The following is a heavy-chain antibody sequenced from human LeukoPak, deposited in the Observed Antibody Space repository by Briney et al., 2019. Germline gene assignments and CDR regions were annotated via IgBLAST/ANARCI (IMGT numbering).Heavy chain of an antibody. J-gene: IGHJ4*02. CDR2: IIDSVHST. D-gene: IGHD3-22*01. Sequence: GESLRLSCAASGFTLTSYAMSWVRQAPGKGLEWVSAIIDSVHSTYYTDSVKGRFTISRDNSKNTLYLQMNSLRAQDTAVYYCAKHSYDSSGYYSIDYWGQGTLVTVFS. CDR1: GFTLTSYA. V-gene: IGHV3-23*01. CDR3: AKHSYDSSGYYSIDY.